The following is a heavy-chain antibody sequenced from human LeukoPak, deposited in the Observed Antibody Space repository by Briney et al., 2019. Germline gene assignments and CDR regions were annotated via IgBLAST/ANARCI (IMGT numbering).Heavy chain of an antibody. D-gene: IGHD3-10*01. V-gene: IGHV3-7*01. CDR2: IKQDGTER. CDR3: AKVAKYYYGSETYYFFEH. CDR1: GFTFSSYS. Sequence: PGGSLRLSCAASGFTFSSYSMNWVRQAPGKGLEWVANIKQDGTERYYVDSAKGRFTISRDNPKNSLYLQMNSLRVEDTAVYYCAKVAKYYYGSETYYFFEHWGQGTPVTASS. J-gene: IGHJ4*02.